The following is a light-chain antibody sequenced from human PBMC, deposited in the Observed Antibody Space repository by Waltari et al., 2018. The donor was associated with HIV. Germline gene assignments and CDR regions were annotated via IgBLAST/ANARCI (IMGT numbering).Light chain of an antibody. CDR2: GAS. Sequence: EIVLTQSPGTLSLSPGERATLSCRASQTITTSYLAWYHQKPGQAPRLLIYGASSRATGIPDRCSGSGSGTDFTLTISRLEPEDFAVYYCQQSGTSITFGGGTKVEIK. CDR3: QQSGTSIT. CDR1: QTITTSY. J-gene: IGKJ4*01. V-gene: IGKV3-20*01.